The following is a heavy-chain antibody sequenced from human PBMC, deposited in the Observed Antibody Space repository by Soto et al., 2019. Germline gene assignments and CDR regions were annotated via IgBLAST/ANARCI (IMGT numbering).Heavy chain of an antibody. V-gene: IGHV1-69*13. Sequence: SVKVSCKASGGTFSSYAISWVRQAPGQGLEWMGGIIPIFGTANYAQKFQGRVTITADESTSTAYMELSSLRSEDTAVYYCASYCSGGSCYYNYYYGMEVWGQGTTVTVSS. CDR3: ASYCSGGSCYYNYYYGMEV. J-gene: IGHJ6*01. CDR2: IIPIFGTA. D-gene: IGHD2-15*01. CDR1: GGTFSSYA.